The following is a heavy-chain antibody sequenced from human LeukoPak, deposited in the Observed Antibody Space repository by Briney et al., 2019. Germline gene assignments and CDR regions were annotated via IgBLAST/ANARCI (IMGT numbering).Heavy chain of an antibody. CDR3: ARVRRYYDSSGYIDY. J-gene: IGHJ4*02. Sequence: SGTLSLTCAVSGGSISSSNWWSWVRQPPGKGLEWIGEIYHSGSTNYNPSLKSRVTISVDKSKNQFSLKLSSVTAAGTAVYYCARVRRYYDSSGYIDYWGQGTLVTVSS. CDR2: IYHSGST. D-gene: IGHD3-22*01. CDR1: GGSISSSNW. V-gene: IGHV4-4*02.